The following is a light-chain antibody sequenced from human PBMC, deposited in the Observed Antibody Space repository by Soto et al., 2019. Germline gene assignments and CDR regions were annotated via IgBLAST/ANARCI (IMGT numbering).Light chain of an antibody. CDR3: QQRSNWPPLVT. CDR2: GAS. CDR1: QSVSSN. J-gene: IGKJ5*01. Sequence: EIVMTQSPATLSVSPGERATLSCRASQSVSSNLAWYQQKSGQAPRLLIYGASTRATGIPARFSGSGSGTEFTLTISSLEPEDFAVYYCQQRSNWPPLVTFGQGTRLEI. V-gene: IGKV3-15*01.